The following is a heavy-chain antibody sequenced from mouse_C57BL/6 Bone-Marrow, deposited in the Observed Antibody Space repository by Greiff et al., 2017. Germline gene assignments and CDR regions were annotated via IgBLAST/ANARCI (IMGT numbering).Heavy chain of an antibody. Sequence: QVQLQQPGAELVRPGSSVKLSCKASGYTFTSYWMHWVKQRPIQGLEWIGNIDPSDSETHYNQKFKDKATLTLDKSSSTTYMRLSSLTSEDSAVYYCARPTTGWYFDVWGTGTTVTVSS. CDR1: GYTFTSYW. V-gene: IGHV1-52*01. D-gene: IGHD2-12*01. J-gene: IGHJ1*03. CDR3: ARPTTGWYFDV. CDR2: IDPSDSET.